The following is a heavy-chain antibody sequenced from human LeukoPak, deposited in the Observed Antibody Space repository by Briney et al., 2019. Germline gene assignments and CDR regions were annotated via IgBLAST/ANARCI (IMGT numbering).Heavy chain of an antibody. J-gene: IGHJ4*02. CDR1: GYIFTSYW. Sequence: GESLKISCKCSGYIFTSYWIGWVRQLPGKGLDWMGIIYPGDSDTRYSPSFQGQVTISADKSISTAYLQWSSLKASDTAMYYCARPGLAYYYDSSGYYPFDYWGQGTLVSVSS. CDR2: IYPGDSDT. D-gene: IGHD3-22*01. V-gene: IGHV5-51*01. CDR3: ARPGLAYYYDSSGYYPFDY.